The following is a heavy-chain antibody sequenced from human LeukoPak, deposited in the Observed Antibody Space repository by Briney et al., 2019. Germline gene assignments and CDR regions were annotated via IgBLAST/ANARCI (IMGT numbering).Heavy chain of an antibody. CDR2: ISYDGSNK. CDR3: ARDSITGTSYYYYGMDV. CDR1: GFTFSSYA. D-gene: IGHD1-7*01. V-gene: IGHV3-30-3*01. Sequence: GGSLRLSCAASGFTFSSYAMHWVRQAPGEGLEWVTVISYDGSNKYYADFVKGRFTISRDNSKNTLYLQMNSLRPEDTAVYYCARDSITGTSYYYYGMDVWGQGTTVTVSS. J-gene: IGHJ6*02.